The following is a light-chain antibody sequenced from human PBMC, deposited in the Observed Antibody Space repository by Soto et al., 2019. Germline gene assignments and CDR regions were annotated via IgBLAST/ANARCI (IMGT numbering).Light chain of an antibody. CDR2: GAS. CDR1: QSVSNN. J-gene: IGKJ1*01. V-gene: IGKV3-15*01. Sequence: EIEMTQSPATLSVSPGERATLSCRASQSVSNNLAWYQQRPGQAPRLLIYGASTRATGIPARFSGSGSGTEFTLTISSLQSEDFAVYYCQQYNDWPPWTFGQGTKVDIK. CDR3: QQYNDWPPWT.